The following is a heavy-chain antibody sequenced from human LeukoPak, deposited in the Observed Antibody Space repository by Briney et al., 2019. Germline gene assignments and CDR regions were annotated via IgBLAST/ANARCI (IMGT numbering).Heavy chain of an antibody. D-gene: IGHD3-22*01. Sequence: GASVKVSCKASGGTFSSYAISWVRQAPGQGLEWMGRIIPILGIANYAQKFQGRVTITADKSTSTAYMELGSLRSEDTAVYYCARGANYYDSSGYRDPFDYWGQGTLVTVSS. J-gene: IGHJ4*02. CDR2: IIPILGIA. CDR3: ARGANYYDSSGYRDPFDY. CDR1: GGTFSSYA. V-gene: IGHV1-69*04.